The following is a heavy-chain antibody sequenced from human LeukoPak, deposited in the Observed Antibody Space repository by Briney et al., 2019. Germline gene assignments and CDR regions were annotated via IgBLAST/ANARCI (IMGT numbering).Heavy chain of an antibody. J-gene: IGHJ4*02. CDR1: GYIFTSYY. CDR2: INPSSGST. V-gene: IGHV1-46*01. CDR3: ARDQRRSTVTTSGY. Sequence: LWASVKVSCKASGYIFTSYYMHWVRQAPGQGLEWMGIINPSSGSTSYAQKFQDRVKMTRDTSISTAYMELSRLRSDDTAVYNCARDQRRSTVTTSGYWGQGTLVTVSS. D-gene: IGHD4-17*01.